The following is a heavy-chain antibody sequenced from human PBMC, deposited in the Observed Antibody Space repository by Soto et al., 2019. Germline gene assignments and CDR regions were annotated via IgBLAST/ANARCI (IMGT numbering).Heavy chain of an antibody. CDR3: AGDPDSHYNDSHASSYP. CDR1: GGTFSTYT. CDR2: IIPIIGII. V-gene: IGHV1-69*04. D-gene: IGHD4-4*01. J-gene: IGHJ5*02. Sequence: SVKVSCKAPGGTFSTYTITWVRQAPGQGLEWMGRIIPIIGIINYAQKFQGRVTISADKFTGTAYMELTGLRSDDTAVYYCAGDPDSHYNDSHASSYPWGQGTLVTSPQ.